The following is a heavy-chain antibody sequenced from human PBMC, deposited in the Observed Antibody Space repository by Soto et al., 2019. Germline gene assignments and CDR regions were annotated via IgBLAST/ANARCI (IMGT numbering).Heavy chain of an antibody. V-gene: IGHV1-69*11. J-gene: IGHJ4*02. D-gene: IGHD1-26*01. CDR1: GGSFSDYA. CDR3: ARGLGGSYFPFDY. Sequence: QVQLVQSGAEVKKPGSSVKVSCKASGGSFSDYAINWVRQAPGPGLEWKGGIVPMLRTPNYARKFQGRVTITADESTSTVSMELTSLTSDDTAVYYCARGLGGSYFPFDYWGQGTLVTVSS. CDR2: IVPMLRTP.